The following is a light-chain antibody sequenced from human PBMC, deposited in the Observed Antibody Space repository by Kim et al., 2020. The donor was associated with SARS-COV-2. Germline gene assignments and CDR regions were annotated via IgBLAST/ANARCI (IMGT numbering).Light chain of an antibody. J-gene: IGLJ3*02. Sequence: SQTATLTCTGPSNDVRNEGATWLQQHQSHPPKPLSSRNNNRPSGISERFSASRSGDTASLTITGLQPEDEADYYCSAWDSSLSAWVFGGGTQLTVL. V-gene: IGLV10-54*01. CDR1: SNDVRNEG. CDR3: SAWDSSLSAWV. CDR2: RNN.